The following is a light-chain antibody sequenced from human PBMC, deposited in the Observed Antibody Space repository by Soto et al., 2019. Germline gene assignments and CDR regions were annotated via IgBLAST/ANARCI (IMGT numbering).Light chain of an antibody. CDR2: DVS. CDR1: SSDIGGYNY. Sequence: QSVLTQPASVSGSPGQSITISCTGTSSDIGGYNYVSWYQQLPGKVPKLIIYDVSNRPSGVSDRFSGSKSGNAASLTISGLQAEDEADYYCSSYTSTSTLYVFGTGTMLTVL. CDR3: SSYTSTSTLYV. J-gene: IGLJ1*01. V-gene: IGLV2-14*03.